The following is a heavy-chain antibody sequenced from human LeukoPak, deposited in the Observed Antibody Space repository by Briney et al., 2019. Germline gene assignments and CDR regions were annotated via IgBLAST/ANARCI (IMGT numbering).Heavy chain of an antibody. Sequence: SETLSLTCAVYGGSFSAYYWTWIRQPPGKGLEWIGEIKQSENTNYNPSLKSRVTISVDTSKNQFSPNLSSVTAADTAMYYCARHSSSSRGWFDPWGQGILVTASS. CDR2: IKQSENT. V-gene: IGHV4-34*01. J-gene: IGHJ5*02. CDR1: GGSFSAYY. CDR3: ARHSSSSRGWFDP. D-gene: IGHD6-6*01.